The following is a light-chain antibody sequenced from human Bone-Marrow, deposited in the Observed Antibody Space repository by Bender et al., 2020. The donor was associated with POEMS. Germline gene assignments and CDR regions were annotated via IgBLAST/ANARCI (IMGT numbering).Light chain of an antibody. V-gene: IGLV3-25*03. CDR2: KDS. CDR3: QSADNSGSDVV. J-gene: IGLJ2*01. CDR1: ALPKQY. Sequence: SYELTQPPSVSVSPGQTARITCSGDALPKQYAYWYQQKPGQAPVLVIYKDSERPSGIPERFSGSSSGTTVTLTISGVQAEDEADYYCQSADNSGSDVVFCGGTKLTVL.